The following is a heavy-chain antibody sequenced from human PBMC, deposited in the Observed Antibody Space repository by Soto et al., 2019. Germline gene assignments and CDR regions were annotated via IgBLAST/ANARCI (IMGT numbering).Heavy chain of an antibody. CDR1: GFTFSSYG. CDR2: ISYDGSNK. D-gene: IGHD2-2*01. CDR3: AKDGRAAMYYFDY. V-gene: IGHV3-30*18. J-gene: IGHJ4*02. Sequence: QVQLVESGGGVVQPGRSLRLSCAASGFTFSSYGMHWVRQAPGKGLEWVEVISYDGSNKYYADSVKGRFTISRDNSKNTLYLQMNSLRAEDTAVYYCAKDGRAAMYYFDYWGQGTLVTVSS.